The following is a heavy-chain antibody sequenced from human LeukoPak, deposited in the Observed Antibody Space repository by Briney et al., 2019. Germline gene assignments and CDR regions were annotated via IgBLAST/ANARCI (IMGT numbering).Heavy chain of an antibody. CDR1: GYTFTNHG. V-gene: IGHV1-18*04. J-gene: IGHJ4*02. CDR2: ISTYNGDT. D-gene: IGHD6-19*01. CDR3: ATTREPGYSSGWFDY. Sequence: ASVKVSCKASGYTFTNHGFSWVRQPPGQGLEWMGWISTYNGDTNYAQNLQGRVTMTTDTSTSTAYMEMRSLRSDDTAVYYCATTREPGYSSGWFDYWGQGTLATVSS.